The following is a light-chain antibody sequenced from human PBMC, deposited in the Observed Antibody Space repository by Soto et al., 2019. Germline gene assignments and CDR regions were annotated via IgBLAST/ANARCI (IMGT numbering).Light chain of an antibody. Sequence: QSALTQPPSVSGSPGQSVTISCTGTSSDIGYHNHVSWYQQPPGTAPKLLIYEVSTRYSGVPDRFSGSKSGNTASLTISGRQDADEADYYCSTFASSATLVFGGGTKVTVL. V-gene: IGLV2-18*02. J-gene: IGLJ3*02. CDR3: STFASSATLV. CDR1: SSDIGYHNH. CDR2: EVS.